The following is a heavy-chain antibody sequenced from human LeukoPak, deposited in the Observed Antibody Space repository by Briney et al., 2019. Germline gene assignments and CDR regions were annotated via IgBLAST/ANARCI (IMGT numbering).Heavy chain of an antibody. D-gene: IGHD3-16*01. CDR1: GFTFSSYS. J-gene: IGHJ4*02. CDR2: IGATT. Sequence: GGSLRLSCAASGFTFSSYSMSWVRQAPGKGLQWVSGIGATTSYADSVKGRFTVSRDNSKNTVHLQMNSLRAEDTAVYYCATSRGSVWSQGTLVTVSS. V-gene: IGHV3-23*01. CDR3: ATSRGSV.